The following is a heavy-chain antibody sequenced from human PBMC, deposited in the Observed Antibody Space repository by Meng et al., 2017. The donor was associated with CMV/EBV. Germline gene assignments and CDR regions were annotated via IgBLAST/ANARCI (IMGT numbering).Heavy chain of an antibody. V-gene: IGHV3-21*01. CDR3: ARGVVTGTDY. D-gene: IGHD1-14*01. CDR2: ISSSSSYI. J-gene: IGHJ4*02. Sequence: LSCAASGFTFSSYSMNWVRQAPGKGLEWVSSISSSSSYIYYADSVKGRFTISRDNAKNSLYLQMNSLGAEDTAVYYCARGVVTGTDYWGQGTLVTVSS. CDR1: GFTFSSYS.